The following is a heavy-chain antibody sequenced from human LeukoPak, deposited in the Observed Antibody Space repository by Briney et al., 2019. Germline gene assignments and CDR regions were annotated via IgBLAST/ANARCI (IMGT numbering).Heavy chain of an antibody. D-gene: IGHD3-10*01. Sequence: GGSLRLSCAASGFTLSSYEMNWVRQTSGKGLEWVSYISSRDTTTYYADSVKGRFTIFRDNAKNSLYLQVNSLRAEDTAVYYCARGYYFDSGGPYYFDYWGQGTLVTVSS. CDR2: ISSRDTTT. J-gene: IGHJ4*02. V-gene: IGHV3-48*03. CDR1: GFTLSSYE. CDR3: ARGYYFDSGGPYYFDY.